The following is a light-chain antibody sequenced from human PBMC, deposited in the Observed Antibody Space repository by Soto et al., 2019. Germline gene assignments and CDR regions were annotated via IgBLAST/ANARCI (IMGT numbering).Light chain of an antibody. Sequence: AIRMTQSPSSLSASTCDRVTITCRASQGISSYLAWYQQKPGKAPKLLIYAASTLQSGVPSRFSGSGSGTDFTLTISCLQSEDFATYYCQQYYSYPWTFGQGTKVEIK. CDR1: QGISSY. CDR2: AAS. V-gene: IGKV1-8*01. J-gene: IGKJ1*01. CDR3: QQYYSYPWT.